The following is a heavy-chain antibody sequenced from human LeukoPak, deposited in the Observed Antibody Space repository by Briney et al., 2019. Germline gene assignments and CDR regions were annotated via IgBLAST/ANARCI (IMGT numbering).Heavy chain of an antibody. Sequence: GGSLRLSCAASGFTFSSYGMHWVRQAPGKGLEWVAFIRYDGSNKYYADSVKGRFTISRDNSKNTLYLQMNSLRAEDTAVYYCAKVKYCSSTSCYYFDYWGQGTLVTVSS. V-gene: IGHV3-30*02. D-gene: IGHD2-2*01. J-gene: IGHJ4*02. CDR3: AKVKYCSSTSCYYFDY. CDR2: IRYDGSNK. CDR1: GFTFSSYG.